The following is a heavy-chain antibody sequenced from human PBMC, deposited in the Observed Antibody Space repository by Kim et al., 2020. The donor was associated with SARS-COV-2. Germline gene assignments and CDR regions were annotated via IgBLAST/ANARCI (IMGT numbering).Heavy chain of an antibody. V-gene: IGHV3-23*01. CDR3: GKGSYDILTGYVWGALDM. Sequence: GGSLRLSCAASGFTFTNYAVTWVRQAPGKGLEWVSTISGSGGSTYYADSVKGRFTISRDNSKNTLYLQMSSLRAEDTAVYYCGKGSYDILTGYVWGALDMWGQGTMVTVSS. CDR1: GFTFTNYA. J-gene: IGHJ3*02. D-gene: IGHD3-9*01. CDR2: ISGSGGST.